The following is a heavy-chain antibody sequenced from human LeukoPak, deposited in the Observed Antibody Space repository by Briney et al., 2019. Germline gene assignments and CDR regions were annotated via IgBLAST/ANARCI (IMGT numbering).Heavy chain of an antibody. CDR2: ISGYNGNT. Sequence: ASVKVSCKASGYTFTSYGISWVRQAPGQGLEWMGWISGYNGNTNYAQKLQGRVTMTTDTSTGTAYMELRSLRSDDTAVYYCAKIWFGDQTGYFDYWGQGTLVTVSS. V-gene: IGHV1-18*01. J-gene: IGHJ4*02. CDR1: GYTFTSYG. D-gene: IGHD3-10*01. CDR3: AKIWFGDQTGYFDY.